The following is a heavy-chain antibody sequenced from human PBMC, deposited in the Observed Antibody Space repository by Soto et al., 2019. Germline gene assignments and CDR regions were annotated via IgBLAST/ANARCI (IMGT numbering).Heavy chain of an antibody. CDR3: ASERRYISHRLGGSHVDS. J-gene: IGHJ4*02. D-gene: IGHD1-20*01. CDR1: GASITSIDW. CDR2: TFHSGIT. Sequence: QVRLQESGPRLVRPSGALSLTCAVSGASITSIDWWSWVRQPPGKGLEWIGETFHSGITNYNPSLKSRVTISVDKSRNQFSLRMTSLTAADTAVYFWASERRYISHRLGGSHVDSWGQGRLVIGSS. V-gene: IGHV4-4*02.